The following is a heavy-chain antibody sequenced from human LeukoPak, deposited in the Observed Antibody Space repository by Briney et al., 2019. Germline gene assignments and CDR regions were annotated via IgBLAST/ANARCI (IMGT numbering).Heavy chain of an antibody. CDR3: ARVSVGAPAFDY. D-gene: IGHD1-26*01. J-gene: IGHJ4*02. V-gene: IGHV3-7*01. Sequence: GGSLRLSCSASGFSCSSYWMSWVRQAPGKGLEWVAHINEDGSAKYYVDSVKGRFFTSRDNAAKSLSLQMNRLRDADTAVYYCARVSVGAPAFDYWGQGNLVTVSS. CDR2: INEDGSAK. CDR1: GFSCSSYW.